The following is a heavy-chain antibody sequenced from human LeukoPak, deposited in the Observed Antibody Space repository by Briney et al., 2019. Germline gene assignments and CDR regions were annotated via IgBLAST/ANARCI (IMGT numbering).Heavy chain of an antibody. CDR2: MNPNSGNT. D-gene: IGHD3-3*01. J-gene: IGHJ6*03. CDR3: ARVRVVRYYYYYYMDV. Sequence: ASVKVSCKASGYTFTSYDINWVRQATGQGLEWMGWMNPNSGNTGYAQKFQGRVTMTRNISISTAYMELSSLRSEDTAVYYCARVRVVRYYYYYYMDVWGKGTTVTVSS. V-gene: IGHV1-8*01. CDR1: GYTFTSYD.